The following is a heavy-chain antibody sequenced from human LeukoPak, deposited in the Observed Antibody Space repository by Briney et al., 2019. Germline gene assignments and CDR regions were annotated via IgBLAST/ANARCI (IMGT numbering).Heavy chain of an antibody. J-gene: IGHJ5*02. V-gene: IGHV3-21*01. CDR1: GFTFSDYF. CDR3: ARDFAFSYP. Sequence: GGSLRLSCAVSGFTFSDYFMHWVRQAPGKGPEWVSSISTSGTYIHYEDSARGRFTISRDNAKNSLYLQMGSLRVEDTAVYYCARDFAFSYPWGQGTLVTVSS. CDR2: ISTSGTYI.